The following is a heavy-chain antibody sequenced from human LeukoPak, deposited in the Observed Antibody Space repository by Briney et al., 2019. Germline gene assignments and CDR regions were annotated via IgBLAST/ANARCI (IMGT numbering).Heavy chain of an antibody. CDR1: GGSISSYY. V-gene: IGHV4-59*08. CDR2: IYYSGST. D-gene: IGHD4-11*01. Sequence: SETLSLTCTVSGGSISSYYWSWIRQPPGKGLEWIGYIYYSGSTNYNPSLKSRVTISVDTSKNQFSLKLSSVTTADTAVYYCVRYSSSSSFDYWGQGTLVTVSS. J-gene: IGHJ4*02. CDR3: VRYSSSSSFDY.